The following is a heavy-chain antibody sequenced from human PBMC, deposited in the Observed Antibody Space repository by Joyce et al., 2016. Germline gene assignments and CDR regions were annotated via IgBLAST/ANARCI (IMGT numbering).Heavy chain of an antibody. J-gene: IGHJ4*02. D-gene: IGHD2-2*01. Sequence: VQLLESGGGLVQSGGSLRLSCAAPRFMFSSYAMTWVRQAPGKGLEWISAISGSGGDTFYADSVKDRFTISRDNSKNILYLQMNSLRVEDTAVYYCSRDREVIVPAASDYWGQGTLVAVSS. CDR2: ISGSGGDT. V-gene: IGHV3-23*01. CDR1: RFMFSSYA. CDR3: SRDREVIVPAASDY.